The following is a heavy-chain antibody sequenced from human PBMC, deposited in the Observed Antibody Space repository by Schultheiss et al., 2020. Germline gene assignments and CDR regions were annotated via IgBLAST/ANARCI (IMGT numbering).Heavy chain of an antibody. D-gene: IGHD7-27*01. Sequence: GGSLRLSCAASGFTVSSNYMSWVRQAPGKGLEWVSVIYSGGSTYYADSVKGRFTISRDNAKNSLYLQMNSLRAEDTAVYYCARGGQLGIDYFDYWGQGTLVTVSS. V-gene: IGHV3-53*01. J-gene: IGHJ4*02. CDR2: IYSGGST. CDR1: GFTVSSNY. CDR3: ARGGQLGIDYFDY.